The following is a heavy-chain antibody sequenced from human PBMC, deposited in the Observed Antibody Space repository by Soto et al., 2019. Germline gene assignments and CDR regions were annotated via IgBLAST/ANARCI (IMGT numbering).Heavy chain of an antibody. D-gene: IGHD3-9*01. CDR1: GFTFSEYS. CDR2: ISSDGDIT. J-gene: IGHJ5*02. CDR3: VKVSTFYDILTGYYSTNFFDP. Sequence: GGSLRLSCSASGFTFSEYSMHWVRQAPGKELQYVSTISSDGDITYYADSVKGRFTISRDNSKNTLYLQMNSLRPEDTAVYYCVKVSTFYDILTGYYSTNFFDPWGQGTLGTAPQ. V-gene: IGHV3-64D*06.